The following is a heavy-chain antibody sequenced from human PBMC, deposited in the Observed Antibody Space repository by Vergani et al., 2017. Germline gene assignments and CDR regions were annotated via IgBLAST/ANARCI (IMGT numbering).Heavy chain of an antibody. V-gene: IGHV4-59*01. CDR1: GGSMSGYY. Sequence: VRLQESGPGLVKPSETLSLTCSVSGGSMSGYYWSWIRQPPGKELEWIGYMYHSGSTNYNPSLGTRVTISGDTSKNQFSLKLNSVTAADTAVYYCGRVADFYGLGSRLLDLWGQGILVTVSS. CDR3: GRVADFYGLGSRLLDL. J-gene: IGHJ5*02. CDR2: MYHSGST. D-gene: IGHD3-10*01.